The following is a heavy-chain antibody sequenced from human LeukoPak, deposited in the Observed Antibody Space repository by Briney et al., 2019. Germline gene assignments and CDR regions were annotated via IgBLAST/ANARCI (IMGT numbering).Heavy chain of an antibody. Sequence: PSETLSLTCAVSGYSISSGYQWAWIRQSPGKGLESIGSIYHSGSAHYNPSLKSRVTILVETSKNQFSLKLYSVTAADTAVYYCARDPRWLTPDCTSTSCYENYFDPWGQGTLVTVSS. J-gene: IGHJ5*02. CDR3: ARDPRWLTPDCTSTSCYENYFDP. D-gene: IGHD2-2*01. V-gene: IGHV4-38-2*02. CDR2: IYHSGSA. CDR1: GYSISSGYQ.